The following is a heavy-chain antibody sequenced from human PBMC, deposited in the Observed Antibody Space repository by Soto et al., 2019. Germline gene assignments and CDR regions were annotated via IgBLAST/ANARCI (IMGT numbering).Heavy chain of an antibody. Sequence: QIHLVQSGAEVREPGASVKVSCKASGHPFGTNGISWVRQAPGLGLEWMGWINADTGLTNYARKFRDTATMTTDTSTTTGDMELRSLRSDDTAVYYCARDADQWDQRFLDSWGQGTLVTVSS. CDR2: INADTGLT. V-gene: IGHV1-18*01. CDR3: ARDADQWDQRFLDS. J-gene: IGHJ4*02. D-gene: IGHD1-26*01. CDR1: GHPFGTNG.